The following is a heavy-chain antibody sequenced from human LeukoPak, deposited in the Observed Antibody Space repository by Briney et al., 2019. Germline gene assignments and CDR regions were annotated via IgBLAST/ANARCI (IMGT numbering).Heavy chain of an antibody. CDR3: AREVTIFGVVRAEYYFDY. CDR1: GGSISSYY. Sequence: SETLSLTCTVSGGSISSYYWSWIRQPPGKGLEWIGYIYYSGSTNYNPSLKSRVTISVDTSKNQFSLKLSSVTAADTAVYYCAREVTIFGVVRAEYYFDYWGQGTLVTVSS. J-gene: IGHJ4*02. CDR2: IYYSGST. V-gene: IGHV4-59*12. D-gene: IGHD3-3*01.